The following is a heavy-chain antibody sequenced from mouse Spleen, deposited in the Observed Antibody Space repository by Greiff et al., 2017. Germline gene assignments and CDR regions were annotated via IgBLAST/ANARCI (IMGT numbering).Heavy chain of an antibody. V-gene: IGHV1-26*01. Sequence: VQLQQSGPELVKPGASVKISCKASGYTFTDYYMNWVKQSPGKSLEWIGDINPNNGGTSYNQKFKGKATLTVDTSSSTAYMGLRSLTSEDSAVYYCARWETTRYFDVWGAGTTVTVSS. J-gene: IGHJ1*01. CDR1: GYTFTDYY. CDR3: ARWETTRYFDV. D-gene: IGHD1-1*01. CDR2: INPNNGGT.